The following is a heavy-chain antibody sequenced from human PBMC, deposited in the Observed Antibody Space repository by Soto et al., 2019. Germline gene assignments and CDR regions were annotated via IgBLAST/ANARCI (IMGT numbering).Heavy chain of an antibody. CDR2: INPSGGST. Sequence: ASVKVSCKASGYTFTSYYMHWVRQAPGQGLEWMGIINPSGGSTSYAQKFQGRVTMTRDTSTSTVYMELSSLRSEDTAVYYCARDPLVDPGLDYYGMDVWGQGTTVTV. J-gene: IGHJ6*02. CDR1: GYTFTSYY. D-gene: IGHD1-26*01. CDR3: ARDPLVDPGLDYYGMDV. V-gene: IGHV1-46*01.